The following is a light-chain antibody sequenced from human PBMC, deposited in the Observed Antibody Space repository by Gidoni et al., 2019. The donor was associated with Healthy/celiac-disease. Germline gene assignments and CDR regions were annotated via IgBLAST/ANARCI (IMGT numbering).Light chain of an antibody. V-gene: IGLV3-9*01. J-gene: IGLJ2*01. CDR3: QVWDSSTGVV. Sequence: SYELTQPLSVSVALGQTARITCGGKHIGSKNVDWYQQKPGQAPVLVIYRDSNRPSGIPERCSGSTPGNTATLTISRAQAGDEADYYCQVWDSSTGVVFGGGTKLTVL. CDR2: RDS. CDR1: HIGSKN.